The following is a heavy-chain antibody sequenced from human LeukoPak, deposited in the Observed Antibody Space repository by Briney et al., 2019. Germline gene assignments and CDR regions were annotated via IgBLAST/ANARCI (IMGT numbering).Heavy chain of an antibody. CDR3: ARQTAMGRSGDY. D-gene: IGHD5-18*01. Sequence: GESLKISCKASGYSFTTYWIGWVRQMPGKNLEWMGIIDPSDSDTRYTPSFQGQVTISADKSLTTAYLQRNSLKASDTALYYCARQTAMGRSGDYWGQGTLVTVSS. V-gene: IGHV5-51*01. CDR1: GYSFTTYW. CDR2: IDPSDSDT. J-gene: IGHJ4*02.